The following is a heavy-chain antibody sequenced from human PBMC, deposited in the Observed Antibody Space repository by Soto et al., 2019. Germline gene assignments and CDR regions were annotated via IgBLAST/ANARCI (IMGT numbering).Heavy chain of an antibody. CDR3: AKDSKVTTSLYYYYYGFDV. CDR2: VSGRGGST. J-gene: IGHJ6*01. CDR1: GFTFNHYA. D-gene: IGHD4-17*01. Sequence: GGSLRLSCTASGFTFNHYAMSWVRQAPGKGLEWVSAVSGRGGSTKYADSVKGRFIISRDNSNSTLYLQMDSLRGEDTAVYYCAKDSKVTTSLYYYYYGFDVWGQGTTVTVSP. V-gene: IGHV3-23*01.